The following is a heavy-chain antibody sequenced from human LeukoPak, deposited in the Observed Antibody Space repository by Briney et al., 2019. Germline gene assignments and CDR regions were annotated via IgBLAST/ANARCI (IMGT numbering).Heavy chain of an antibody. Sequence: ASVKVSCKASGGTFSGHAISWVRQAPGQGLEWMGGTIPIFGATNYAQRFQGRITITTDESTTTAYMELTSLRSEDTAVYFCAGGDPFNYYMDVWGKGTSVTVSS. J-gene: IGHJ6*03. CDR1: GGTFSGHA. CDR2: TIPIFGAT. V-gene: IGHV1-69*05. CDR3: AGGDPFNYYMDV. D-gene: IGHD4-17*01.